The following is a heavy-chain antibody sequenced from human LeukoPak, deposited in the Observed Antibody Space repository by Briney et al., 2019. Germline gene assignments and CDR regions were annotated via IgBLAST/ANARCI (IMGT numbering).Heavy chain of an antibody. J-gene: IGHJ5*02. Sequence: GGSLRLSCAASGFTFGSYAMSWVRQAPGKGLEWGSAISGSGGSTYYADSVKGRFTISRDNSKNTLYLQMNSLRVEDTAVYYCTKEGYCGGDCFPPWFDPWGQGTLVTVSS. V-gene: IGHV3-23*01. CDR2: ISGSGGST. CDR3: TKEGYCGGDCFPPWFDP. D-gene: IGHD2-21*02. CDR1: GFTFGSYA.